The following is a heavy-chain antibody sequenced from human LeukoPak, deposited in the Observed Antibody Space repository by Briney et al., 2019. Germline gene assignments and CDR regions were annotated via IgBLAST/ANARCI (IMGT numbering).Heavy chain of an antibody. J-gene: IGHJ4*02. Sequence: GGSLRLSCSASGFTFTNYAMTSVRQTPGGGLEWVSGVTGSGGGTYYAHSVKGRFTISRDLSKNTLCLEMNILRAEDTAVYYCVRGYCSGGSCYSAAIVDDCWGRGTMVTVSS. CDR2: VTGSGGGT. CDR1: GFTFTNYA. V-gene: IGHV3-23*01. D-gene: IGHD2-15*01. CDR3: VRGYCSGGSCYSAAIVDDC.